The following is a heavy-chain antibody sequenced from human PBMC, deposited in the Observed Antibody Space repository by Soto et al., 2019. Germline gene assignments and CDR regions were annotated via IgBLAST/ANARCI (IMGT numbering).Heavy chain of an antibody. J-gene: IGHJ4*02. CDR2: IWYDGSNK. CDR3: ARGIVVVQAATYYFDY. CDR1: GFTFSSYG. D-gene: IGHD2-2*01. V-gene: IGHV3-33*01. Sequence: GGSLRLSCAASGFTFSSYGMHWVRQAPGKGLEWVAVIWYDGSNKYYADSVKGRFTISRDNSKNTLYLQMNSLRAEDTAVYYCARGIVVVQAATYYFDYWGQGT.